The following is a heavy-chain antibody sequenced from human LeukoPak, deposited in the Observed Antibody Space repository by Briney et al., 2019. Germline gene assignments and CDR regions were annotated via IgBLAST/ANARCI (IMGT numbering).Heavy chain of an antibody. D-gene: IGHD6-13*01. CDR2: INPSGGST. Sequence: EASVKVSCKASGYTFTSYYMHWVRQAPGQGLEWMGIINPSGGSTSYAQKFQGRVTMTRDTSTSTVYMELSSLRSEDTAVYYCARERYSSSWYPSFYYYGMDVWGQGTTVTVSS. J-gene: IGHJ6*02. CDR3: ARERYSSSWYPSFYYYGMDV. V-gene: IGHV1-46*01. CDR1: GYTFTSYY.